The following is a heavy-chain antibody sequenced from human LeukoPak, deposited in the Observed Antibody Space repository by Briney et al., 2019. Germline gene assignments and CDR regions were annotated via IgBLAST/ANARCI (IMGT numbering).Heavy chain of an antibody. CDR1: GFTFSSYS. V-gene: IGHV3-21*01. Sequence: PGGSLRLSCAASGFTFSSYSMNWVRQAPGKGLEWVSSISIDSSYIYYADSLKGRFTISRDNAKNSLYLQMNSLRAEDTAVYYCARDLSSDSGSDVWGQGTTITVSS. J-gene: IGHJ6*02. CDR2: ISIDSSYI. CDR3: ARDLSSDSGSDV. D-gene: IGHD2-21*01.